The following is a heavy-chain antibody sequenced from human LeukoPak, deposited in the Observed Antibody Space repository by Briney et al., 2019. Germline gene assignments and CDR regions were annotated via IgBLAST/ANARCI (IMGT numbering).Heavy chain of an antibody. D-gene: IGHD3-10*01. CDR3: ARETYGSGSYYHDY. CDR2: IYSGGST. Sequence: GGSLRLSCAASGFTVSSNYMSWVRQAPGKGLEWVSVIYSGGSTYYADSVKGRFTISRDNSKNTLYLQMNSLRAEDTAVYYCARETYGSGSYYHDYWGQGTLVTVSS. J-gene: IGHJ4*02. CDR1: GFTVSSNY. V-gene: IGHV3-53*01.